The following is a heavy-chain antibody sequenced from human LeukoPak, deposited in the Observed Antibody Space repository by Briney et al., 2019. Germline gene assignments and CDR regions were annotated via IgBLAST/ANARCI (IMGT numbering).Heavy chain of an antibody. CDR2: INPNSGGT. Sequence: GSVKVSCKASGYTFTGYYMHWVRQAPGQGLEWMGWINPNSGGTNYEQKFQGRVTMTRDTSISTAYMELSRLRSDDTAVYYCARDSSRRRFFTLFDPWGQGTLVTVSS. CDR3: ARDSSRRRFFTLFDP. J-gene: IGHJ5*02. V-gene: IGHV1-2*02. CDR1: GYTFTGYY. D-gene: IGHD3-3*01.